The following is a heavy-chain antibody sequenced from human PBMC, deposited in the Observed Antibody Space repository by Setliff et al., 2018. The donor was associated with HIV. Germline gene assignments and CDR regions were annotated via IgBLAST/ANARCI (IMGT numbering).Heavy chain of an antibody. D-gene: IGHD3-10*01. CDR2: IYTTEST. Sequence: SETLSLTCSVSGASSAASVSDFFWSWIRQPPGKGLEWIGYIYTTESTNYNPSLKSRVTISVDASKNQFSLKLNSVTAADTAVYYRAIGGRWLGEFNFWGQGTLVTVSS. J-gene: IGHJ4*02. CDR3: AIGGRWLGEFNF. CDR1: GASSAASVSDFF. V-gene: IGHV4-4*09.